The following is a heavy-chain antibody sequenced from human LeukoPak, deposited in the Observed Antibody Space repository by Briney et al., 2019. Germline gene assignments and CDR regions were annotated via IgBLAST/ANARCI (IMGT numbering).Heavy chain of an antibody. CDR3: AKGEPAANCFDY. CDR1: GFTFDDYA. J-gene: IGHJ4*02. CDR2: ISWNSGSI. V-gene: IGHV3-9*01. Sequence: GGSLRLSCAASGFTFDDYAMHWVRHAPGKGLEWVSGISWNSGSIGYADSVKGRFTISRDNAKNSLYLQMNSLRAEDTALYYCAKGEPAANCFDYWGQGTLVTVSS. D-gene: IGHD2-2*01.